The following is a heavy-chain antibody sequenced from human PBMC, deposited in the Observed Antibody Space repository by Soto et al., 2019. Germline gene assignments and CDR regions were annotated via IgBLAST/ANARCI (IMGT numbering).Heavy chain of an antibody. J-gene: IGHJ6*02. D-gene: IGHD1-20*01. CDR1: GFTFSSYS. CDR3: ARASVIEEDITGRYYYYYGMAV. Sequence: EVQLVESGGGLVKPGGSLRLSCAASGFTFSSYSMNWVRQAPGKGLEWVSSIRSSSSYIYYADSVKGRFTISRDNAKNSLYLQMNSLRAEDTAVYYCARASVIEEDITGRYYYYYGMAVWGQGTTVTVSS. V-gene: IGHV3-21*01. CDR2: IRSSSSYI.